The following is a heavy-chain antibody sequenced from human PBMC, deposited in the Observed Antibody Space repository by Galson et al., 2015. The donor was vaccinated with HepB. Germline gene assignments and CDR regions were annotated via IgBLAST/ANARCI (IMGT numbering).Heavy chain of an antibody. J-gene: IGHJ4*02. CDR2: IDPGDSDT. CDR3: ASLRYSSGWYYFEQ. D-gene: IGHD6-19*01. CDR1: GYSLSNYW. Sequence: QSGAEVKKPGESLRISCKGSGYSLSNYWISWVRQMPGKGLEWMGRIDPGDSDTNYSPSFQGHVTISVDKSISTAYLQWSSLKASDTAMYYCASLRYSSGWYYFEQWGQGTLVTVSS. V-gene: IGHV5-10-1*01.